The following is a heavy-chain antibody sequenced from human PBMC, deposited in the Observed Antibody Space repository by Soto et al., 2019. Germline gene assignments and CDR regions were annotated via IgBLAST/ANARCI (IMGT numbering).Heavy chain of an antibody. CDR2: IYYSGST. Sequence: SETLSLTCTVSGGSISSGGYYWSWIRQHPGKGPEWIGYIYYSGSTYYDPSLKSRVTISVDTSKNQFSLRLTSVTAADTAMYYCARFHYYGSGSSFDPWGHGSLVTVSS. CDR3: ARFHYYGSGSSFDP. CDR1: GGSISSGGYY. J-gene: IGHJ5*02. V-gene: IGHV4-31*02. D-gene: IGHD3-10*01.